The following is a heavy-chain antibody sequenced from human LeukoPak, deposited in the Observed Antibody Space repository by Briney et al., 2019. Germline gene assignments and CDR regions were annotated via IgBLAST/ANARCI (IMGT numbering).Heavy chain of an antibody. CDR1: GGSFSGYY. CDR2: INHSGST. V-gene: IGHV4-34*01. D-gene: IGHD3-3*01. Sequence: SETLSLTCAVYGGSFSGYYWSWIRQPPGKGLEWMGEINHSGSTNYNPSLKSRVTISVDTSKNQFSLKLSSVTAADTAVYYCARPQGIFWSGYLYWGQGTLVTVSS. CDR3: ARPQGIFWSGYLY. J-gene: IGHJ4*02.